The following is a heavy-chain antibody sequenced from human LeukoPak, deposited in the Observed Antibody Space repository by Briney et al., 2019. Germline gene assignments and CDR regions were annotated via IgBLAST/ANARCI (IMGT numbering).Heavy chain of an antibody. CDR3: TAGRGYRSNWFDP. CDR1: GYSISSGYY. CDR2: IYHSGST. V-gene: IGHV4-38-2*02. J-gene: IGHJ5*02. Sequence: SETLSLTCTVSGYSISSGYYWDWIRQPPGKGLEWIGSIYHSGSTYYNPSLKSRVTISVDTSKNQFSLKLSSVTAADTAVYYCTAGRGYRSNWFDPWGQGTLVTVSS. D-gene: IGHD5-12*01.